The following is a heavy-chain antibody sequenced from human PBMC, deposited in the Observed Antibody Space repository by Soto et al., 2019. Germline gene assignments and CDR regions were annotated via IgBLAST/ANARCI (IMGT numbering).Heavy chain of an antibody. V-gene: IGHV1-18*01. J-gene: IGHJ4*02. CDR2: INTYNGMT. D-gene: IGHD2-21*01. CDR3: AKSPRGEMATD. Sequence: QVQLVQSGGEVKKPGASVTVSCKASGYTFINYHITWVRQAPGQGLEWMAWINTYNGMTDYAQRFQGRVTITRDTSTSPAFMELRNLESDDTAVYFCAKSPRGEMATDWGQGTLVIVSS. CDR1: GYTFINYH.